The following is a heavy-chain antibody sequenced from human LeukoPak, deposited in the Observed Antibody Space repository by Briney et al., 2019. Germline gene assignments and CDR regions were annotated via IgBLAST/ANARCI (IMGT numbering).Heavy chain of an antibody. CDR3: ARVSVSMVRGVIFYYYGMDV. Sequence: ASVKVSCKASGYIFTSYGISWVRQAPGQGLEWMGWISAYNGNTNYAQKFQGRVTMTTDTSTSTAYMELRSLRSDDTAVYYCARVSVSMVRGVIFYYYGMDVWGQGTTVTVSS. D-gene: IGHD3-10*01. CDR1: GYIFTSYG. V-gene: IGHV1-18*01. CDR2: ISAYNGNT. J-gene: IGHJ6*02.